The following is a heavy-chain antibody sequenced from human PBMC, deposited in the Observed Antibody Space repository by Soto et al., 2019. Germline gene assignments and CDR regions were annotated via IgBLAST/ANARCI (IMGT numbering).Heavy chain of an antibody. CDR1: GDSVSSSNYF. CDR3: ARGGPRYCSSTSCMPYDAFDI. CDR2: IFYSGST. V-gene: IGHV4-39*01. J-gene: IGHJ3*02. D-gene: IGHD2-2*01. Sequence: SETLSLTCTVSGDSVSSSNYFWGWIRQPPGKGLEWIGTIFYSGSTYYNPSLKSRVTISVDTSKNQFSLKLTSVTAADTALYYCARGGPRYCSSTSCMPYDAFDIWGQGTMVTVSS.